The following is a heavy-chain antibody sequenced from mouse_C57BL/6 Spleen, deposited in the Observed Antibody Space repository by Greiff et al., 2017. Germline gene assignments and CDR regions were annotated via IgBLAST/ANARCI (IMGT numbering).Heavy chain of an antibody. CDR2: IDPNSGGT. J-gene: IGHJ1*03. CDR1: GYTFTSYW. Sequence: QVQLQQPGAELVKPGASVKLSCKASGYTFTSYWMHWVKQRPGRGLEWIGRIDPNSGGTKYNEKFKSKATLTVDKPSSTAYMQLSSLTSEDSAVYYRASYGYDGYLYWYFDVWGTGTTVTVSS. CDR3: ASYGYDGYLYWYFDV. V-gene: IGHV1-72*01. D-gene: IGHD2-3*01.